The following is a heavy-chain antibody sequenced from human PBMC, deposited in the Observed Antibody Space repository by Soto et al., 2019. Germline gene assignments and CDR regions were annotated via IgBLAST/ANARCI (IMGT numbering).Heavy chain of an antibody. CDR1: GGSVSSGSYY. D-gene: IGHD3-3*01. CDR3: ARGYYDFWSGYKTYHYFDY. V-gene: IGHV4-61*01. Sequence: SETLSLTCTVSGGSVSSGSYYWSWIRQPPGKGLEWIGYIYYSGSTNYNPSLKSRVTISVDTSKNQFSLKLSSVTAADTAVYYCARGYYDFWSGYKTYHYFDYWGQGTLVTVSS. J-gene: IGHJ4*02. CDR2: IYYSGST.